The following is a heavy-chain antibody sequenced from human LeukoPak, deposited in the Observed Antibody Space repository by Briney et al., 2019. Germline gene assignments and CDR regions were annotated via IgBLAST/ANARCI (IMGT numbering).Heavy chain of an antibody. CDR3: ARVWPILAYYYDSSGYLDY. CDR2: ISAYNGNT. CDR1: GYTFTSYG. Sequence: ASVKVSCKASGYTFTSYGISWVRQAPGQGLEWMGWISAYNGNTNYAQKLQGRVTMTTDTSTSTAYMELRSLRSDDTAVYYCARVWPILAYYYDSSGYLDYWGQGTLVTVSS. J-gene: IGHJ4*02. D-gene: IGHD3-22*01. V-gene: IGHV1-18*01.